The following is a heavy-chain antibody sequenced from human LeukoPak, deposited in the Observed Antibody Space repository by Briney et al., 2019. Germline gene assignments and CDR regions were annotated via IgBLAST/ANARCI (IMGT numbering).Heavy chain of an antibody. Sequence: GGSLRLSCVASGFTFSSHWMHWVRQAPGKGLVWVSHIKSDGSFTNYADSVKGRFTVSRDNTKNSLYLQLNSLSGEDTAVYYCATENYNRFDNWGQGTLVTVSS. CDR1: GFTFSSHW. CDR3: ATENYNRFDN. J-gene: IGHJ4*02. V-gene: IGHV3-74*01. CDR2: IKSDGSFT. D-gene: IGHD1-7*01.